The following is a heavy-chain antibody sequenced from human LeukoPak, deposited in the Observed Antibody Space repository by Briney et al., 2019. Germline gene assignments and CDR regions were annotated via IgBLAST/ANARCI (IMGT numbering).Heavy chain of an antibody. Sequence: GGSLRLSCAASKFTFSTYAMSWVRQAPGKGLEWVAVISYDGSNKYYADSVKGRFTISRDNSKNTLYLQMNSLRAEDTAVYYCAKAIAVAAPYYFDYWGQGTLVTVSS. J-gene: IGHJ4*02. CDR3: AKAIAVAAPYYFDY. V-gene: IGHV3-30*18. CDR1: KFTFSTYA. CDR2: ISYDGSNK. D-gene: IGHD6-19*01.